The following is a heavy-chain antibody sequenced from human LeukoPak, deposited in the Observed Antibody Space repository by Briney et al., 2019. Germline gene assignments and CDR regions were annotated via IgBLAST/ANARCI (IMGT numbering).Heavy chain of an antibody. Sequence: SETLSLTCTVSGGSISSYYWSWIRQPPGKGLEWIGYIYYSGSTNYNPSLKSRVTISVDTSKNQFSLKLSSVTAADTAVYYCARGIPYSGYENNWFDPWGQGTLVTVSS. CDR3: ARGIPYSGYENNWFDP. CDR1: GGSISSYY. D-gene: IGHD5-12*01. J-gene: IGHJ5*02. CDR2: IYYSGST. V-gene: IGHV4-59*08.